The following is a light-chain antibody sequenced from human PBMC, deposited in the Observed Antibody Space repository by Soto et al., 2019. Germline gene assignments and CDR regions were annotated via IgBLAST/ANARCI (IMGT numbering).Light chain of an antibody. CDR2: VAS. J-gene: IGKJ2*01. CDR1: QSIRNY. CDR3: QHSYSSPST. V-gene: IGKV1-39*01. Sequence: DIQMTQSPSSLSASVGDRVTITCRASQSIRNYVNWYQQKPGKAPKFLIYVASTLQIGVPSRFSGSQSGTDFTLTISSLQPEYFPTYYFQHSYSSPSTFGPGTKLQIK.